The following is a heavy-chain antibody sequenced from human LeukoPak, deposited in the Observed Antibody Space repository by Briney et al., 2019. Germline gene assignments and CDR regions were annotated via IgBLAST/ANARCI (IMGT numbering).Heavy chain of an antibody. Sequence: SETLSLTCTVSGGSISSSSYYWGWIRQPPGKGLEWIGSIYYSGSTYYNPSLKSRVTISVDTSKNQFSLRLSSVTAADTAVYYCAGHDFWSNYDFDYWGQGTLVTVSS. J-gene: IGHJ4*02. V-gene: IGHV4-39*01. CDR3: AGHDFWSNYDFDY. CDR1: GGSISSSSYY. CDR2: IYYSGST. D-gene: IGHD3-3*01.